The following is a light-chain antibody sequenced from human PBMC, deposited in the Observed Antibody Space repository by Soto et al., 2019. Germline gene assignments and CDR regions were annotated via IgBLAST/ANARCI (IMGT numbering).Light chain of an antibody. CDR1: QSVSDN. CDR3: QQYDKWSRT. V-gene: IGKV3-15*01. Sequence: EIVMTQSPATLSVSPGERATLSCRASQSVSDNLAWYQHKPGQSPRLLMYGASIRATGFPARFSGRGSGTEFTLTISSLQSEHSAVYYCQQYDKWSRTFGQGTKVEIK. CDR2: GAS. J-gene: IGKJ1*01.